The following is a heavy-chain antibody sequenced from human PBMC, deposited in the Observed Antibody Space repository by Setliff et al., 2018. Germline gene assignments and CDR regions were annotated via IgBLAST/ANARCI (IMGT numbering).Heavy chain of an antibody. CDR1: GFTFSSYA. J-gene: IGHJ4*02. Sequence: PGGSLRLSCAASGFTFSSYAMSWVRQAPGKGLEWVGFIRSKAYGGTTEYAASVKGRFTISRDDSKSIAYLQMNSLKTEDTAVYYCARDHNYAYDYWGQGTLVTVSS. V-gene: IGHV3-49*04. CDR3: ARDHNYAYDY. CDR2: IRSKAYGGTT. D-gene: IGHD1-1*01.